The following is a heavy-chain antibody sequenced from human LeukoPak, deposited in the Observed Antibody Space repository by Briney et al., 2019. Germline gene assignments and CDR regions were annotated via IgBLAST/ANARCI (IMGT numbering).Heavy chain of an antibody. J-gene: IGHJ3*02. Sequence: SETLSLTCTVSGGSISSYYWSWIRQPPGKGLEWIGYIYYSGSTNYNPSIKSRVTISVDTSKNQFSLKLSSVTAADTAVYYCARDRSGYDFVAFDIWGQGTMVTVSS. CDR3: ARDRSGYDFVAFDI. D-gene: IGHD5-12*01. CDR2: IYYSGST. V-gene: IGHV4-59*01. CDR1: GGSISSYY.